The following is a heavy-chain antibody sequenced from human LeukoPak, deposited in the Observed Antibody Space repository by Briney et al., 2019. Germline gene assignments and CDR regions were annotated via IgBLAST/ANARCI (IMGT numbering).Heavy chain of an antibody. CDR1: GYTFTGYY. V-gene: IGHV1-2*02. Sequence: ASVKVSCKASGYTFTGYYMHWVRQAPGQGLGWMGWINPNSGGTNYAQKFQGRVTMTRDTSISTAYMELSRLRSDDTAVYYCARDLQWLVPYNWFDLWGRGTLVTVSS. CDR2: INPNSGGT. J-gene: IGHJ5*02. CDR3: ARDLQWLVPYNWFDL. D-gene: IGHD6-19*01.